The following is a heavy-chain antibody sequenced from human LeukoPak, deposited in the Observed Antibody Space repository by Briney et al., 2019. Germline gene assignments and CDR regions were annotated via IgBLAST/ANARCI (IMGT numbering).Heavy chain of an antibody. CDR2: IWYDGSNK. Sequence: GGSLRLSCAASGFTFGTHAVHWVRQAPGKGLEWLAVIWYDGSNKYYADSVRGRFTISRDNARNSLYLQMDSLRGEDTAVYYCARTVRGVSSYFDLWGRGTLVTVSS. J-gene: IGHJ2*01. D-gene: IGHD3-10*01. CDR3: ARTVRGVSSYFDL. CDR1: GFTFGTHA. V-gene: IGHV3-33*01.